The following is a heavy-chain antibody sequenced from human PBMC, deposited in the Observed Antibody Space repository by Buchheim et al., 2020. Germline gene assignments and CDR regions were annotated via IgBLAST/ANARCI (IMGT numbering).Heavy chain of an antibody. CDR2: IAQTGASK. J-gene: IGHJ4*02. Sequence: QVRLVESGGGVVQPGGSLRLSCVASGFTFKSYAMYWVRQVPGLGLQWVAAIAQTGASKYFADSVRGRFTISRDNSKNTVYLEMSRLKVEDTALYYCARDMCSSDYYIKTFDSWGQGT. V-gene: IGHV3-30-3*01. CDR1: GFTFKSYA. CDR3: ARDMCSSDYYIKTFDS. D-gene: IGHD4-17*01.